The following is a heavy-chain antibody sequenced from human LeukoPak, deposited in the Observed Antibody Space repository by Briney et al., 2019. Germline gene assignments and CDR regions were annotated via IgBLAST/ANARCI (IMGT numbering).Heavy chain of an antibody. CDR2: INPNSGGT. CDR3: ARGGIVGASPHAFDI. D-gene: IGHD1-26*01. V-gene: IGHV1-2*02. CDR1: GYTFTGYY. J-gene: IGHJ3*02. Sequence: ASVKVSCKASGYTFTGYYMHWVRQAPGQGLEWMGWINPNSGGTNYAQKFQGRVTMTRDTSISTAYMELSRLRSDDTAVYYCARGGIVGASPHAFDIWGQGTMVTVSS.